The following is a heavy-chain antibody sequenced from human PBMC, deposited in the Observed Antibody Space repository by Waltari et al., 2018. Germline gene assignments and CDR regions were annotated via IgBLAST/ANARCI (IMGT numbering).Heavy chain of an antibody. CDR3: ARDPPGRGYYHTYYMDV. D-gene: IGHD2-8*02. CDR1: GGTFRSSA. Sequence: QVQLVQSGAEVKKPGSSVKVSCKAFGGTFRSSALPWVRQAPGQGLEWMGRIIPMFGTTNYAQKFQGRVTITADKSTSTAYMELSGLRSEDTAVYYCARDPPGRGYYHTYYMDVWGKGTTVTISS. J-gene: IGHJ6*03. CDR2: IIPMFGTT. V-gene: IGHV1-69*13.